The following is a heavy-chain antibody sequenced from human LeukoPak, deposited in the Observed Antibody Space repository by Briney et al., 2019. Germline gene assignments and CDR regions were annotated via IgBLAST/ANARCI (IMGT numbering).Heavy chain of an antibody. CDR3: ARVGRAITAAGFGAFDI. D-gene: IGHD6-13*01. Sequence: GRSLRLSCAASGFTFSDYYMSWIRQAPGKGLEWVSYIGTSGSSIYYADSVKGRFTISRDNAKKSVYLQMNSLRAEDTAVYYCARVGRAITAAGFGAFDIWGQRTMVSVSS. J-gene: IGHJ3*02. CDR2: IGTSGSSI. CDR1: GFTFSDYY. V-gene: IGHV3-11*01.